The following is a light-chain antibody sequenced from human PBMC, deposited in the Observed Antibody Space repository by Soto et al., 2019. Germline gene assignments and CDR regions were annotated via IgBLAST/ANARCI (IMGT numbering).Light chain of an antibody. CDR3: QQHNQWPIT. CDR1: QSVSSRS. J-gene: IGKJ5*01. Sequence: EIVLTQSPGTLSLSPGERVALSCRASQSVSSRSLAWYQQKPGQAPRLLIYYISTRATGIPARFSGSGSGTEFTLTINSLQSEDSAVYYCQQHNQWPITFGQGTRLENK. CDR2: YIS. V-gene: IGKV3D-15*01.